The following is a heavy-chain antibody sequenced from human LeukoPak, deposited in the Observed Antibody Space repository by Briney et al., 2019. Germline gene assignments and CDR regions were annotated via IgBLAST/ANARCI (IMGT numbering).Heavy chain of an antibody. J-gene: IGHJ3*02. Sequence: PSETLSLTCGVYGGSLSGYYWSWIRQPPGEGLEWIGEINHSGSTNYNPSLKSRVTISVDTSKDQFSLKLSFVTAADTAVYYCARGVVVVAATQSDAFDIWGQGTMVTVSS. V-gene: IGHV4-34*01. CDR2: INHSGST. D-gene: IGHD2-15*01. CDR1: GGSLSGYY. CDR3: ARGVVVVAATQSDAFDI.